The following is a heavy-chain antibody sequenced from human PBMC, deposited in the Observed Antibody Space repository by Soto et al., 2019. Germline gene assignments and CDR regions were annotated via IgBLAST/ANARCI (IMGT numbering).Heavy chain of an antibody. CDR1: GFSLSTSGVG. V-gene: IGHV2-5*02. J-gene: IGHJ5*02. Sequence: SGPTLVNPTQTLTLTCTFSGFSLSTSGVGVGWIRQPPGKALEWLALIYWDDDKRYSPSLKSRLTITKDTSKNQVVLTMTNMDPVDTATYYCAHSGGSITMVRGVIINWFDPWGQGTLVTVSS. CDR3: AHSGGSITMVRGVIINWFDP. D-gene: IGHD3-10*01. CDR2: IYWDDDK.